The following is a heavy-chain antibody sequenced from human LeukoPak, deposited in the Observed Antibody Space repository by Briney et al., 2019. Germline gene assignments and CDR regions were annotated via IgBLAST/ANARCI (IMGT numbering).Heavy chain of an antibody. CDR3: VEDVVVIVAAKLGL. CDR2: ISGTGDST. D-gene: IGHD2-15*01. V-gene: IGHV3-23*01. Sequence: GGSLRLSCAASGFSFSTYAMGWVRQAPGKGLEWVSSISGTGDSTYYADAVKGRFTISRDNSKNTLYLQMNSLRAEDTAVYYCVEDVVVIVAAKLGLWGQGTLVTVSS. CDR1: GFSFSTYA. J-gene: IGHJ4*02.